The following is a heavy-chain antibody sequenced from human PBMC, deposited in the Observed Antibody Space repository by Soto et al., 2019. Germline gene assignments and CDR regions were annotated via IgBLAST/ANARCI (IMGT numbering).Heavy chain of an antibody. Sequence: QVQLVQSGAEVKKPGSSVKVSCKASGGTFSSYAISWVRQAPGQGREWMGGIIPIFGTANYAQKFQGRVKITADESTSTAYKELSSVRYEDTAVYYCARGGEYYDFWRGYYSWEAHTNYFDHWGQGTLVTVSS. D-gene: IGHD3-3*01. V-gene: IGHV1-69*01. CDR1: GGTFSSYA. CDR3: ARGGEYYDFWRGYYSWEAHTNYFDH. J-gene: IGHJ4*02. CDR2: IIPIFGTA.